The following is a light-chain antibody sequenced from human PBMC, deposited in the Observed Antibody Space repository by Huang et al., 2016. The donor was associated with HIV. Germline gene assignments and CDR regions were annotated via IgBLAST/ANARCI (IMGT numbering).Light chain of an antibody. CDR1: QGISRW. Sequence: DIQMTQSPSSVSASVGDRVTITCRASQGISRWLAWYQQKPGKAPKLLIYAASSLQSGVPSRFRGSGSGTDFTLTISSLQPEDFATYYCQQANSFRALTFGGGTKVEIK. CDR2: AAS. CDR3: QQANSFRALT. J-gene: IGKJ4*01. V-gene: IGKV1-12*01.